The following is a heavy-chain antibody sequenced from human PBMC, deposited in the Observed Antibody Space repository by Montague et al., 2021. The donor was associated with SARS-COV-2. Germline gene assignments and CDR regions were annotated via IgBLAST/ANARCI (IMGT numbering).Heavy chain of an antibody. V-gene: IGHV4-61*02. CDR1: GGSISSGSYC. CDR3: ARDIAVAGLFDY. CDR2: ISISGST. Sequence: TLSLTCTVSGGSISSGSYCWSWIRQPAGKGLEWIGRISISGSTXYNPSLKSRVTISVDTSKNQFSLKLSSVTAADTAVYYCARDIAVAGLFDYWGQGTLVTVSP. D-gene: IGHD6-19*01. J-gene: IGHJ4*02.